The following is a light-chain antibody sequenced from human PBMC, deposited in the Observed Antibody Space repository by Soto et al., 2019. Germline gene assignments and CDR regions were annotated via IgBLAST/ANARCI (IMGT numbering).Light chain of an antibody. J-gene: IGKJ5*01. CDR1: QSVSSSY. CDR3: QQYGSSRIT. CDR2: GAS. Sequence: EXVLTXXXXTLSLSPGERATLSCRASQSVSSSYLAWYQQKPGQAPRLLIYGASSRATGIPDRFSGSWSGTDFTLTISRLEPEDCAVYYCQQYGSSRITFGQGTRLEIK. V-gene: IGKV3-20*01.